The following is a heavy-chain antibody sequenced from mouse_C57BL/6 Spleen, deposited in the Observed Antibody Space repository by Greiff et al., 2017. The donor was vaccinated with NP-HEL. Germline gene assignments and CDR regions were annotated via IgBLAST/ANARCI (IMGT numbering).Heavy chain of an antibody. J-gene: IGHJ1*03. CDR2: IYPGDGDT. Sequence: QVQLQQSGPELVKPGASVKISCKASGYAFSSSWMNWVKQRPGKGLEWIGRIYPGDGDTNYNGKFKGKATLTADKSSSTAYMQLSSLTSEDSAVYFCARDGPVRYFDVWGTGTTVTVSS. D-gene: IGHD2-3*01. CDR3: ARDGPVRYFDV. V-gene: IGHV1-82*01. CDR1: GYAFSSSW.